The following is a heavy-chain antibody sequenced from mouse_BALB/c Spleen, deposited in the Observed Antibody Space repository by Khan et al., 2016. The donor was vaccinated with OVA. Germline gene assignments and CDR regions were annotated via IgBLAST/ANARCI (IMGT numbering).Heavy chain of an antibody. CDR3: ARDRIDY. J-gene: IGHJ2*01. Sequence: QVQLKQSGAELAKPWPSVTMSCKASGYTFTSYWMHWINQRPGQGLEWIGYINPTSGYTYYNHMFKDMATVTADKSSSTAYMQLSSLASDDSAVYYCARDRIDYWGQGTALTVSS. CDR2: INPTSGYT. V-gene: IGHV1-7*01. CDR1: GYTFTSYW.